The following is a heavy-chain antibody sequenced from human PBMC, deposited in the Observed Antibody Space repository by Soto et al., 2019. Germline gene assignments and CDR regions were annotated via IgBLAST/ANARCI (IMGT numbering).Heavy chain of an antibody. V-gene: IGHV1-69*01. J-gene: IGHJ4*02. CDR3: ARGTKYDFWSGHHPEY. CDR1: GGTFSSYA. CDR2: IIPIFGTA. Sequence: QVQLVQSGAEVKKPGSSVKVSCKASGGTFSSYAISWVRQAPGQGLEWMGGIIPIFGTANYAQKFQGRVKITADESTSTAYMELRSLRSEDTAVYYCARGTKYDFWSGHHPEYWGQGTLVTVSS. D-gene: IGHD3-3*01.